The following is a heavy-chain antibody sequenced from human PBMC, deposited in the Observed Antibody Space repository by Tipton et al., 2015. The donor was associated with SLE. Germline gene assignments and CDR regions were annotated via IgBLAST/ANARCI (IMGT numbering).Heavy chain of an antibody. CDR3: ASRMTTVTKMGFDY. CDR2: INHSGST. D-gene: IGHD4-17*01. CDR1: GGSFSGYY. J-gene: IGHJ4*02. V-gene: IGHV4-34*01. Sequence: TLSLTCAVYGGSFSGYYWSWIRQPPGKGLEWIGEINHSGSTNYNPSLKSRVTISVDTSKNQFSLKLSSVTAADTAVYYCASRMTTVTKMGFDYWGQGTLVTVSS.